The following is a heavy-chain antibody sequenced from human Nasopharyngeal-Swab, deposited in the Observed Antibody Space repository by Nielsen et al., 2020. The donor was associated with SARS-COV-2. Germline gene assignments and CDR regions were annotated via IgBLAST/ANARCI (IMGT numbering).Heavy chain of an antibody. CDR2: IKSYTDGGTT. CDR1: GFSFNNAW. Sequence: GESLKISCAASGFSFNNAWMSWVRQAPGKGLEWVGRIKSYTDGGTTDYAAPVKDRFTISRDYSKNTLYLHMNSRKIEDTAVYYCTTDSNWLDSWGQGTLVTLSS. J-gene: IGHJ5*01. CDR3: TTDSNWLDS. V-gene: IGHV3-15*01.